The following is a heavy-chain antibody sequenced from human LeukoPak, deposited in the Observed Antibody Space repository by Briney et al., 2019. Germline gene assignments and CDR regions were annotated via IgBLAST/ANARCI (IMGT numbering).Heavy chain of an antibody. Sequence: GGSLRLSCAASGFTFNSYWMHWVRQAPGKGLVWVSRINSDGSITNYADSVKGRFTISRDNAENTLYLQMSSLRAEDTAVYYCTRDIGVTAWGEWNYWGQGTLVTVSS. CDR2: INSDGSIT. V-gene: IGHV3-74*01. D-gene: IGHD2-15*01. CDR3: TRDIGVTAWGEWNY. J-gene: IGHJ4*02. CDR1: GFTFNSYW.